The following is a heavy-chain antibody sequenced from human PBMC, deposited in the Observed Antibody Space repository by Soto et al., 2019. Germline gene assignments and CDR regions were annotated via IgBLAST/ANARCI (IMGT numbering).Heavy chain of an antibody. CDR2: INAGNGNT. J-gene: IGHJ6*02. V-gene: IGHV1-3*01. CDR3: ARAPYGSGSYFFGYYYGMDV. CDR1: GYTFTSYA. D-gene: IGHD3-10*01. Sequence: ASVKVSCKASGYTFTSYAMHWVRQAPGQRLEWMGWINAGNGNTEYSQKFQGRVTITRDTSASTAYMELSSLRSEDTAVYYCARAPYGSGSYFFGYYYGMDVWGQGTTVTVSS.